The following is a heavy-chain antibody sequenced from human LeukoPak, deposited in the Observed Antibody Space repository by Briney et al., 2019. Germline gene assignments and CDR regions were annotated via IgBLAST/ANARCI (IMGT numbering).Heavy chain of an antibody. V-gene: IGHV6-1*01. D-gene: IGHD4-17*01. CDR2: TYYRSKWYY. J-gene: IGHJ5*02. CDR1: GDSVSSNRSS. CDR3: ARVVGTYGDYPNWFDP. Sequence: SQTLSLTCAISGDSVSSNRSSWNWIRQSPSRGLEWLGRTYYRSKWYYDYAVSVKSRITIKSDTSKNQFSLLLNSVTAADTAVCYCARVVGTYGDYPNWFDPWGQGTLVTVSS.